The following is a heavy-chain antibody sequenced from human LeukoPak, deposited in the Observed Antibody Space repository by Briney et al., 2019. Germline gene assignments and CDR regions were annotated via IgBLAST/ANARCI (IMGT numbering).Heavy chain of an antibody. J-gene: IGHJ5*02. Sequence: PSETLSLTCAVYGGSFSGYYWRWLRQPPGKGLEWIGEINHSGSTNYNPSLKSRVTISVDTSKNQFPLKLSSVTAADTAVYYCARGGYYGSGNDFRFDPWGQGTLVTVSS. CDR3: ARGGYYGSGNDFRFDP. CDR1: GGSFSGYY. V-gene: IGHV4-34*01. CDR2: INHSGST. D-gene: IGHD3-10*01.